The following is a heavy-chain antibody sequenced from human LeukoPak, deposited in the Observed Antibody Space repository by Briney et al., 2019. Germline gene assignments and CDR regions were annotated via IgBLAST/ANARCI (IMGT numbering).Heavy chain of an antibody. CDR1: GFTFSSHS. D-gene: IGHD3-3*01. V-gene: IGHV3-21*01. CDR2: ISSSSGYI. J-gene: IGHJ4*02. CDR3: ARDAFPIATTLFAAFDS. Sequence: GGSLRLSCAASGFTFSSHSMTWVRQAPGKGLQWVSSISSSSGYIYYADSVRGRFTISRDNAKNSLYLQMNGLRVEDTAVYYCARDAFPIATTLFAAFDSWGQGVLVTVSS.